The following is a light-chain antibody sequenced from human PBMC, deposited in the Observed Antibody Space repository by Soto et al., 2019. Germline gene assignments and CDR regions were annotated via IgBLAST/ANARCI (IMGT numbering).Light chain of an antibody. CDR1: QSVSSY. J-gene: IGKJ4*01. CDR3: QQRSNWLT. CDR2: DAY. Sequence: EIVLTQSPATLSLSPGERATLSCRASQSVSSYLAWYKQKPGQAPRLLIYDAYNRTTDIPARFSGSGSGTDFTLIISSLEPEDFAVYYCQQRSNWLTFGGGTKV. V-gene: IGKV3-11*01.